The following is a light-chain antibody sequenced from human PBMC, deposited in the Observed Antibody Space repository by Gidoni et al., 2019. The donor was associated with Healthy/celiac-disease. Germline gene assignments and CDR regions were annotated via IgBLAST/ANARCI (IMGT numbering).Light chain of an antibody. V-gene: IGKV3D-15*01. CDR1: QSVSSN. J-gene: IGKJ2*01. CDR3: QQYNNWPPAYT. CDR2: GAS. Sequence: IVMTQSPDTLSVSPGERATLSCRASQSVSSNLAWYQQKPGQAPRLLIYGASTRATGIPARFSGRGSVTKCTLTISSLQSEDFAVYYWQQYNNWPPAYTFGQGTKLEIK.